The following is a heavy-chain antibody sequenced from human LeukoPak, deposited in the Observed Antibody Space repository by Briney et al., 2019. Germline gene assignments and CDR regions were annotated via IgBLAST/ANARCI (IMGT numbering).Heavy chain of an antibody. CDR1: GFTFSSYG. J-gene: IGHJ4*02. CDR3: AKDLGMEWELPPGGFDY. CDR2: ISYDGSNK. Sequence: PGRSLRLSCAASGFTFSSYGMHWVRQAPGKGLEWVAVISYDGSNKYYADSVKGRFTISRDNSKNTLYLQMNSLRAEGTAVYYCAKDLGMEWELPPGGFDYWGQGTLVTVSS. D-gene: IGHD1-26*01. V-gene: IGHV3-30*18.